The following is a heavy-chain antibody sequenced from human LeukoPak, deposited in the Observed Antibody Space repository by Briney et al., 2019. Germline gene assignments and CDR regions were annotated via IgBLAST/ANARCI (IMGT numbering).Heavy chain of an antibody. CDR1: GGSFSGYY. J-gene: IGHJ4*02. Sequence: PSETLSLTCAVYGGSFSGYYWSWIRQPPGKGLEWIGEINHSGSTNYNPSLKSRVTISVDTSKNQFSLKLSPVTAADTAVYYCARAGSEYSYGFVDYWGQGTLVTVSS. D-gene: IGHD5-18*01. CDR3: ARAGSEYSYGFVDY. V-gene: IGHV4-34*01. CDR2: INHSGST.